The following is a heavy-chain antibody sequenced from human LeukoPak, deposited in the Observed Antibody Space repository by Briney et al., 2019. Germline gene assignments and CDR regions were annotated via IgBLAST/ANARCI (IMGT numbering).Heavy chain of an antibody. J-gene: IGHJ4*02. V-gene: IGHV1-2*02. CDR1: GYTFTGYY. Sequence: ASVKVSCKASGYTFTGYYMHWVRQAPRQGLEWMGWINPNSGGTNYAQKFQSRVTMTRDTSIKTAYMELSRPLSVDTAADYSATQSGPGMQLVQEAYFDYWGQGTLVTVSS. CDR3: ATQSGPGMQLVQEAYFDY. D-gene: IGHD6-6*01. CDR2: INPNSGGT.